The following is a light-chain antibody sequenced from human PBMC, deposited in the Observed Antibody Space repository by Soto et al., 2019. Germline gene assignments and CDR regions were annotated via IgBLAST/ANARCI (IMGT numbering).Light chain of an antibody. CDR2: EGT. CDR3: SSFVGFSTFGRYV. V-gene: IGLV2-23*03. CDR1: SSDVGCYYL. Sequence: QSVLTQPASVSGSPGQSITMSCNGISSDVGCYYLVSWYQQHPGKAPKLIIYEGTKRPSGVSNRFSGSKSDNTASLTISGLQADDEADYYCSSFVGFSTFGRYVFGTGTKVTVL. J-gene: IGLJ1*01.